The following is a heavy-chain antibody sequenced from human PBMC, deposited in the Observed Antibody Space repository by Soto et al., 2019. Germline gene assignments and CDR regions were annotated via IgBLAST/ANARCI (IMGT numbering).Heavy chain of an antibody. J-gene: IGHJ3*02. CDR1: GFTFTSSA. V-gene: IGHV1-58*01. D-gene: IGHD3-9*01. CDR3: AAAVLRFVEWARHIDAFDI. CDR2: IVVGSGNT. Sequence: SVKVSCKASGFTFTSSAVQWVRQARGQRLEWIGWIVVGSGNTNYAQKFQERVTITRDMSTSTAYMELSSLRSEDTAVYYCAAAVLRFVEWARHIDAFDIWGQGTLVTVS.